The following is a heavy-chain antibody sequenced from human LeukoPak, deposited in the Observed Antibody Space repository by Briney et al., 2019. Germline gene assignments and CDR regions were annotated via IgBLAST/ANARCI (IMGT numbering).Heavy chain of an antibody. J-gene: IGHJ6*03. CDR2: INPNSGGA. V-gene: IGHV1-2*02. CDR3: ASHSSSWYRTHYYYYYMDV. CDR1: GYTFTGYY. D-gene: IGHD6-13*01. Sequence: ASVKVSCKASGYTFTGYYMHWVRQAPGQGLEWMGWINPNSGGANYAQKFQGRVTMTRDTSISTAYMELSRLRSDDTAVYYCASHSSSWYRTHYYYYYMDVWGKGTTVTVSS.